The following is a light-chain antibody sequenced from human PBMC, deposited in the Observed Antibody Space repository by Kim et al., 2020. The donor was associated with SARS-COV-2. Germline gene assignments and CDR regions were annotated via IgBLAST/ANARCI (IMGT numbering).Light chain of an antibody. CDR3: SSYTGGNTYRI. Sequence: QSALTQPASVSGSPGQSITISCTGTSSDVGAYNYVAWYQQHPGKVPKLMIYDVTKRPSGGSNRFAGSKSGNTAYLTIPVLQGEDEADYYCSSYTGGNTYRIFGGGTQLTVL. CDR2: DVT. CDR1: SSDVGAYNY. J-gene: IGLJ2*01. V-gene: IGLV2-14*03.